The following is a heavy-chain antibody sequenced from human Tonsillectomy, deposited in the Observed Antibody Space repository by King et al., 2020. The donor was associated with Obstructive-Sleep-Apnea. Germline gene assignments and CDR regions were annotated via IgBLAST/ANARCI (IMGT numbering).Heavy chain of an antibody. CDR2: IYPGDSDT. CDR1: GYSFTNYW. J-gene: IGHJ4*02. CDR3: ARPPQTDRRDGYIDY. Sequence: QLVQSGTEVKKPGESLKISCKGSGYSFTNYWIGWVRQMPGKGLEWMGIIYPGDSDTRYSPSFQGQVTISADKSISTAYPQWSSLKASDTAMYYCARPPQTDRRDGYIDYWGQGTLVTVSS. V-gene: IGHV5-51*01. D-gene: IGHD5-24*01.